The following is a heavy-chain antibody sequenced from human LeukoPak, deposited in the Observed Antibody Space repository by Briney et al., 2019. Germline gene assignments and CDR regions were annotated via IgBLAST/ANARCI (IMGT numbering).Heavy chain of an antibody. Sequence: SETLSLTCTVAGGSISSYYWSWIRQPPGKGLEWIGYIYYSGSTNYNPSLKSRVTISVDTSKNQFSLKLSSVTAADTAVYYCARGGLTGDGYFDYWGQGTLVTVSS. J-gene: IGHJ4*02. D-gene: IGHD3-9*01. V-gene: IGHV4-59*01. CDR2: IYYSGST. CDR3: ARGGLTGDGYFDY. CDR1: GGSISSYY.